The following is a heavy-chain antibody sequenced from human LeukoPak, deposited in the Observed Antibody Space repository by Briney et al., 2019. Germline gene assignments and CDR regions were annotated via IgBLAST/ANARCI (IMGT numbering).Heavy chain of an antibody. V-gene: IGHV3-23*01. J-gene: IGHJ4*02. Sequence: GGSLRLSCTASGLTFSSYAMSWVRQAPGKGLEWVSSIGASGGTYYADSVKGRFTISRDNSKNTLYLQMNSLRAEDTAVYYCAKRSPYYFDYWGQGTLVTVSS. CDR2: IGASGGT. CDR3: AKRSPYYFDY. CDR1: GLTFSSYA.